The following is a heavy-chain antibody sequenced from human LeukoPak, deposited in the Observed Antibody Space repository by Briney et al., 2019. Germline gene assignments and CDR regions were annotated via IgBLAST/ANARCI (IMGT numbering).Heavy chain of an antibody. J-gene: IGHJ4*02. CDR1: GGSISSYY. CDR2: IYYSGST. D-gene: IGHD3-22*01. V-gene: IGHV4-59*01. CDR3: ARGGDLDYDSSGYYLAD. Sequence: SETLSLTCTVSGGSISSYYWSWIRQPPGKGLERIGYIYYSGSTNYNPSLKSRVTISVDTSKNQFSLKLSSVTAADTAVYYCARGGDLDYDSSGYYLADWGQGTLVTVSS.